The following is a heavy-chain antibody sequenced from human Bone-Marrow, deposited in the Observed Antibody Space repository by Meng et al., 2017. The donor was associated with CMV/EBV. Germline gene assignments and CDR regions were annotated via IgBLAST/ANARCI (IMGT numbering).Heavy chain of an antibody. CDR3: ARASFTTYDFWSGYFSPYYYYYGMDV. Sequence: GESLKISCAASGFTFSSYWMHWVRQAPGKGLVWVSRINSDGSSTSYADSVKGRFTISRDNAKNTLYLQMNSLRAEDTAVYYCARASFTTYDFWSGYFSPYYYYYGMDVWGQGPTVTVSS. J-gene: IGHJ6*02. CDR1: GFTFSSYW. V-gene: IGHV3-74*01. D-gene: IGHD3-3*01. CDR2: INSDGSST.